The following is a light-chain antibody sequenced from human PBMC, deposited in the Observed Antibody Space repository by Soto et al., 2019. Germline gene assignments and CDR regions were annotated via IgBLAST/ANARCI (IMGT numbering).Light chain of an antibody. CDR1: QSVSSN. V-gene: IGKV3D-15*01. CDR3: QQYNNWPPIT. J-gene: IGKJ5*01. CDR2: GAS. Sequence: EIVMTQSPATLSVSPGERATLSCRASQSVSSNLAWYQQKPGQAPSRLIYGASTRATGFPARFSGSGSGTEFTLTISSRQSEDVSVYYCQQYNNWPPITFGQGTRLEIK.